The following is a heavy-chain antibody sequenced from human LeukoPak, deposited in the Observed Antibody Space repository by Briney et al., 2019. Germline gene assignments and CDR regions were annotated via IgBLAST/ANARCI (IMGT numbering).Heavy chain of an antibody. D-gene: IGHD3-10*01. J-gene: IGHJ4*02. CDR1: GFTVSTNY. V-gene: IGHV3-66*02. CDR3: ALEGGSGSYGYDY. Sequence: GGSLRLSCAASGFTVSTNYISWVRQAPGKGLEWVSVIYSAGSTYYADSVKGRFTISRDNSKNTVYLQMNSLRPDDTAVYYCALEGGSGSYGYDYWGQGTLVTVSS. CDR2: IYSAGST.